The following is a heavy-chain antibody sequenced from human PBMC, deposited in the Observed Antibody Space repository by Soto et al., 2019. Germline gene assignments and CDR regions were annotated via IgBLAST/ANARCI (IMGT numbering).Heavy chain of an antibody. CDR2: ISYDGSNK. D-gene: IGHD3-3*01. CDR1: GFTFSSYG. Sequence: GGSLRLSCAASGFTFSSYGMHWVRQAPGKGLECVAVISYDGSNKYYADSVKGRFTISRDSSKNTLYLQMNSLRAEDTAVYYCAKGPYDFWSGYPDSALDIWGQGTMVTVSS. J-gene: IGHJ3*02. CDR3: AKGPYDFWSGYPDSALDI. V-gene: IGHV3-30*18.